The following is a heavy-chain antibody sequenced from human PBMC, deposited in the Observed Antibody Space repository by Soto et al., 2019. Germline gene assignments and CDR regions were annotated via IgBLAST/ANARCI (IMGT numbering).Heavy chain of an antibody. Sequence: SETLSLTCTVSGASISGFYWSWIRKSAGKGLEWIGRIYATGTTDYNPYLKSRVMMSVDTSKKQFSLKLRSVTAADTAVYYCVRDGTKTLRDWFDPWGQGISVTVSS. CDR2: IYATGTT. J-gene: IGHJ5*02. CDR3: VRDGTKTLRDWFDP. D-gene: IGHD1-1*01. CDR1: GASISGFY. V-gene: IGHV4-4*07.